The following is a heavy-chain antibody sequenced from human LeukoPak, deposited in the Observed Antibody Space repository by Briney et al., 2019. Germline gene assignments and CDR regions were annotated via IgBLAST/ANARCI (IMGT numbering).Heavy chain of an antibody. V-gene: IGHV3-7*01. Sequence: GGSLRLSCAASGVTFSSYWMSWVRQAPGKGLEWVANIKQDGSEKYYVDSVKGRFTISRDNAKNSLYLQMNSLRAEDTAVYYCARDYYDSSGYQYYFDYWGQGTLVTVSS. D-gene: IGHD3-22*01. CDR3: ARDYYDSSGYQYYFDY. CDR1: GVTFSSYW. J-gene: IGHJ4*02. CDR2: IKQDGSEK.